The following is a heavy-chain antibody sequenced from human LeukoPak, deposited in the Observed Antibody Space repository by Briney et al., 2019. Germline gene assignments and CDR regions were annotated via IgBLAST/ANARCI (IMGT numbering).Heavy chain of an antibody. Sequence: AGGSLRLSCAASGFTVSSNYMSWVRQAPGKGLEWVSVIYSGGSTYYADSVKGRFTISRDNSKNTLYLQMNSLRAEDTAVYYCARGVRPEYYFDYWGQGTLVTVSS. CDR2: IYSGGST. CDR3: ARGVRPEYYFDY. CDR1: GFTVSSNY. J-gene: IGHJ4*02. D-gene: IGHD5/OR15-5a*01. V-gene: IGHV3-53*01.